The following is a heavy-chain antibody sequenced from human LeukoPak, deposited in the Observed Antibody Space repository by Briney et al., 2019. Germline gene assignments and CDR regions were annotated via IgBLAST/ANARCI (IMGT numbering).Heavy chain of an antibody. J-gene: IGHJ4*02. CDR3: ARGSSDWYGIDY. V-gene: IGHV3-74*01. CDR2: INIGGTST. Sequence: GSLRLSCAASGFTFSNYWMHWVRQVPGKGLVCVSRINIGGTSTSYADSVKGRFTISRDNAKNALYLQMNSLRAEDTAVYYCARGSSDWYGIDYWGQGALVNVSS. CDR1: GFTFSNYW. D-gene: IGHD6-19*01.